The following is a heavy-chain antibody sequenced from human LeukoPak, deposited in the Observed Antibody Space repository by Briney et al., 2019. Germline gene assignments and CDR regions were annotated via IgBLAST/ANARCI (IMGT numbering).Heavy chain of an antibody. Sequence: SETLSLTCTVSGGSISSYYWSWIRQPPGKGLEWIGYIYYNGNINYNPSLKSRVTISVHTTKNQFSLKLSSVTAADTAVYYCARSRGNYMDWYFDLWARGTLVTVSS. D-gene: IGHD1-26*01. CDR1: GGSISSYY. V-gene: IGHV4-59*08. CDR3: ARSRGNYMDWYFDL. CDR2: IYYNGNI. J-gene: IGHJ2*01.